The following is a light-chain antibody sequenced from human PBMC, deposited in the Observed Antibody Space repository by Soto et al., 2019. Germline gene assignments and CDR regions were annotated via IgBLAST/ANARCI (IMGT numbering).Light chain of an antibody. CDR3: ATWDSSLSAVV. V-gene: IGLV1-51*01. CDR1: SSNIGSNH. CDR2: DND. J-gene: IGLJ2*01. Sequence: QSVLTQPPSVSAAPGQRVTISCSGSSSNIGSNHVSWYQQFPGTAPKLLIYDNDKRPSGIPDRFSGSRSGTSATLGITGLQTGDEADYYCATWDSSLSAVVFGGGTKLTVL.